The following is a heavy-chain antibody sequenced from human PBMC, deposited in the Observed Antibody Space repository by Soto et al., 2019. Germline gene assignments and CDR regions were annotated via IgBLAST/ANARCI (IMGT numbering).Heavy chain of an antibody. D-gene: IGHD5-18*01. V-gene: IGHV4-39*07. CDR3: ARASNKRGYSYGPDY. CDR1: GGSISDSNDH. Sequence: PSETLSLTCTVSGGSISDSNDHWGWIRQSPGQGLEWIGNFNNSGSTNYNPSFKSRVTISVDTSKNQFSLKLSSVTAADTAVYYCARASNKRGYSYGPDYWGQGPLVTVSS. J-gene: IGHJ4*02. CDR2: FNNSGST.